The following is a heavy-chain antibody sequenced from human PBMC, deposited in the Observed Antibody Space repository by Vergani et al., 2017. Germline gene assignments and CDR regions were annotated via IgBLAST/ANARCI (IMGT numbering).Heavy chain of an antibody. D-gene: IGHD5-12*01. CDR3: ARGRYSGYDSGFSGIGLWREPNRGTYYYYMDV. V-gene: IGHV3-7*03. Sequence: EVQMVESGGGLVQPGGSLRLSCAASGFTFSSYWMSWVRQTPGKGLEWVANIKQDGSEKYYVDSVKGRFPSSRDNAKNSLYLQMNSLIAEDTAVYYCARGRYSGYDSGFSGIGLWREPNRGTYYYYMDVWGKGTTVTVSS. CDR2: IKQDGSEK. J-gene: IGHJ6*03. CDR1: GFTFSSYW.